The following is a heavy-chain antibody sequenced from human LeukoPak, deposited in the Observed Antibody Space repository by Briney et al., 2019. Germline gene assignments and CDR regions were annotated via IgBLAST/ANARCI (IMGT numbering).Heavy chain of an antibody. J-gene: IGHJ6*02. CDR1: AGSISSSSYY. D-gene: IGHD2-15*01. Sequence: SETLSLTCTVSAGSISSSSYYWGWIRHPPGKGLEWIGSIYYSGSTYYNPSLKSRVTISVDTSKNQFSLKLSSVTAADTAVYYCASSRGPYYYYYGMDVWGQGTTVTVSS. CDR3: ASSRGPYYYYYGMDV. V-gene: IGHV4-39*01. CDR2: IYYSGST.